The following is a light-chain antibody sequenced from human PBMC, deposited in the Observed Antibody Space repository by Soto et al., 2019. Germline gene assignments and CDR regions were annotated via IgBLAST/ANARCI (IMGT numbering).Light chain of an antibody. J-gene: IGKJ5*01. CDR3: QQYNNWPPIT. CDR2: WAT. V-gene: IGKV1-33*01. CDR1: HDIGNS. Sequence: IQMTQSPPPLSASVGDSVTITCQVSHDIGNSLNWYQQKSGQPPKLLIYWATTRESGVPDRFSGSGSGTDFTLTISSLQSEDFAVYYCQQYNNWPPITFGQGTRLEIK.